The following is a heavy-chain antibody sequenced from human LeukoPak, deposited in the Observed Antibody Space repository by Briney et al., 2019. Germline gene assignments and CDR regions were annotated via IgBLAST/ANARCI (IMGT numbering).Heavy chain of an antibody. V-gene: IGHV4-30-4*01. CDR3: ARTADILTGYYIGGFDY. CDR1: GGSISSGDYY. J-gene: IGHJ4*02. D-gene: IGHD3-9*01. CDR2: IYYSGST. Sequence: SQTPSLTCTVSGGSISSGDYYWSWIRQPPGKGLEWIGYIYYSGSTYYNPSLKSRVTISVDTSKNQFSLKLSSVTAADTAVYYCARTADILTGYYIGGFDYWGQGTLVTVSS.